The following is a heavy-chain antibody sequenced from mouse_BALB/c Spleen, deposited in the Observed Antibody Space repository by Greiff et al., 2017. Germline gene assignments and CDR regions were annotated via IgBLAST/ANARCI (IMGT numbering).Heavy chain of an antibody. V-gene: IGHV5-6*02. Sequence: EVKLVESGGDLVKPGGSLKLSCAASGFTFSSYGMSWVRQTPDKRLEWVATISSGGSYTYYPDSVKGRFTISRDNAKNTLYLQMSSLKSEDTAMYYCARQDYYGSSYGLAYWGQGTLVTVSA. CDR1: GFTFSSYG. CDR2: ISSGGSYT. D-gene: IGHD1-1*01. CDR3: ARQDYYGSSYGLAY. J-gene: IGHJ3*01.